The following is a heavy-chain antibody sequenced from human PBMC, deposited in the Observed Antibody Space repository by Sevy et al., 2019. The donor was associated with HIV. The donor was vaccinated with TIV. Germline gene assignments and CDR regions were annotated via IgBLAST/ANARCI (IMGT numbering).Heavy chain of an antibody. CDR1: GFTFSANW. J-gene: IGHJ4*02. CDR2: IKGDGSDK. D-gene: IGHD3-16*01. Sequence: GGSLRLSCAASGFTFSANWMNWVRQAPGKGLEWVANIKGDGSDKHYVDSVEGRFTISRDNAKNLLYLQMNCLRVEETAVYYCAHETFGRFESWGQGTLVTVSS. CDR3: AHETFGRFES. V-gene: IGHV3-7*01.